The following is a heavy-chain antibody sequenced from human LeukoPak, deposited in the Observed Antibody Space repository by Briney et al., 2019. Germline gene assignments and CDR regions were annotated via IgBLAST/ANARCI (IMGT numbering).Heavy chain of an antibody. V-gene: IGHV4-30-4*01. J-gene: IGHJ4*02. Sequence: SETLSLTCSVSVGSISGTDYYWSWIRQPPGKGLEGIGFIHHSGSTSYNPSLESRITISVDASMNQFSLKLTSMTAADTAVYYCAGRGYAMAYWGQGALVTVSS. D-gene: IGHD5-12*01. CDR1: VGSISGTDYY. CDR3: AGRGYAMAY. CDR2: IHHSGST.